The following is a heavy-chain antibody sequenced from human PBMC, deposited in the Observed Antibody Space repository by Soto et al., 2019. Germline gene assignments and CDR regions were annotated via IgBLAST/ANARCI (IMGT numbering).Heavy chain of an antibody. J-gene: IGHJ3*02. CDR2: MNPNSGNT. Sequence: ASVKVSCKASGYTFTSYDINWVRQATGQGLEWMGRMNPNSGNTDYAQKFQGRVTMTRNNSTSTAYMELSSLRSEDTAVYYCARDYCSGGSCWNAFDIWGQGTMVTVSS. CDR1: GYTFTSYD. CDR3: ARDYCSGGSCWNAFDI. V-gene: IGHV1-8*01. D-gene: IGHD2-15*01.